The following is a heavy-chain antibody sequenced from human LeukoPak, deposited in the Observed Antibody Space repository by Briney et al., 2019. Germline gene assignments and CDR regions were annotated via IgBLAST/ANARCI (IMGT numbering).Heavy chain of an antibody. V-gene: IGHV1-8*01. Sequence: GASVKVSCKASGYTFTSYDINWVRQATGQGLEWMGWMNPNSGNTGYAQKFQGRVTMTRNTSISTAYMELSSLRSEDTAVYYCAKDRPSGCFDPRCSSTDYWGQGTLVTVSS. J-gene: IGHJ4*02. CDR3: AKDRPSGCFDPRCSSTDY. D-gene: IGHD2-21*02. CDR1: GYTFTSYD. CDR2: MNPNSGNT.